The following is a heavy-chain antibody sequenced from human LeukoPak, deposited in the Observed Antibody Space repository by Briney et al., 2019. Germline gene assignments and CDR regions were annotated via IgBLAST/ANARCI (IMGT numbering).Heavy chain of an antibody. Sequence: SETLSLTCAVYGGSFSGYCWGWIRQPPGKGLEWIGEINHSGSTNYNPSLKSRVTISVDTSKNQFSLKLSSVTAADTAVYYCARLEQYQLLTKIYYYYYMDVWGKGTTVTVSS. D-gene: IGHD2-2*01. J-gene: IGHJ6*03. CDR1: GGSFSGYC. CDR2: INHSGST. CDR3: ARLEQYQLLTKIYYYYYMDV. V-gene: IGHV4-34*01.